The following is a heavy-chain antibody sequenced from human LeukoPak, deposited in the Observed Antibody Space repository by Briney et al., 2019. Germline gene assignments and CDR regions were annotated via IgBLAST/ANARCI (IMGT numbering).Heavy chain of an antibody. D-gene: IGHD3-22*01. V-gene: IGHV3-21*04. J-gene: IGHJ4*02. CDR1: GFSFSSYS. CDR2: ISSASTYK. Sequence: GGSLRLSCAASGFSFSSYSMIWVRQAPGKGLEWVSSISSASTYKFYADSVKGRFTVSRDNARNSLYLQMDSLGVEDTAVYYCARDLDSSGYYGDYWGQGTLVTVSS. CDR3: ARDLDSSGYYGDY.